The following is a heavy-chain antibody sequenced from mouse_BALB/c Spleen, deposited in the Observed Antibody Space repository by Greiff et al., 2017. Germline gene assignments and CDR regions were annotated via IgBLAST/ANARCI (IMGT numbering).Heavy chain of an antibody. CDR3: ARGTYDGYQFAY. J-gene: IGHJ3*01. CDR1: GYSITSGYY. D-gene: IGHD2-3*01. Sequence: VQLKESGPGLVKPSQSLSLTCSVTGYSITSGYYWNWIRQFPGNKLEWMGYISYDGSNNYNPSFKNRISITRDTSKNQFFLKLNSVTTEDTATYSCARGTYDGYQFAYWGQGTLVTVSA. V-gene: IGHV3-6*02. CDR2: ISYDGSN.